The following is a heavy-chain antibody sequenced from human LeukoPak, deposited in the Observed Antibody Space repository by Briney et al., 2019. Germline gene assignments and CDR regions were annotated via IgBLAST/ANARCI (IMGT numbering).Heavy chain of an antibody. Sequence: GGSLRLSCAASGFTFSNYAVSWVRQAPGKGLEWVSAISGRGDNTYYADSVRGRFTISRDNSKNTLYLQMNSLRAEDTAVYYCARDTSAFLTGYYYMDVWGKGTTVTVSS. CDR1: GFTFSNYA. CDR2: ISGRGDNT. V-gene: IGHV3-23*01. D-gene: IGHD2-2*01. J-gene: IGHJ6*03. CDR3: ARDTSAFLTGYYYMDV.